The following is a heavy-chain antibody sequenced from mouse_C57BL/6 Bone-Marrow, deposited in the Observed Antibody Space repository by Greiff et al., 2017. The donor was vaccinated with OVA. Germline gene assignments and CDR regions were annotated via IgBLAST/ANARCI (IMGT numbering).Heavy chain of an antibody. J-gene: IGHJ2*01. D-gene: IGHD3-2*02. CDR1: GYAFSSSW. Sequence: VQLQQSGPELVKPGASVKISCKASGYAFSSSWMNWVKQRPGKGLEWLGRIYPGDGDTNYNVKFKGKATLTADKSSSTAYMQLSSLTSEDSAVYFCARQLRLRDFDYWGQGTTLTVSS. V-gene: IGHV1-82*01. CDR2: IYPGDGDT. CDR3: ARQLRLRDFDY.